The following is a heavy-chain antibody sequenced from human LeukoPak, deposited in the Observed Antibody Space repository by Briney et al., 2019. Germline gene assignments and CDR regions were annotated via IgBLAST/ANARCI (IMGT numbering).Heavy chain of an antibody. CDR3: ARFDAPIFDY. Sequence: PSQTLSLTCTVSGGSISSGSYYWSWIRQPAGKGLEWIGRIYTSGSTYYNPSLKSRVTISVDTSKNQFSLKLSSVTAADTAVYYCARFDAPIFDYWGQGTLVTVSS. CDR2: IYTSGST. CDR1: GGSISSGSYY. J-gene: IGHJ4*02. V-gene: IGHV4-61*02.